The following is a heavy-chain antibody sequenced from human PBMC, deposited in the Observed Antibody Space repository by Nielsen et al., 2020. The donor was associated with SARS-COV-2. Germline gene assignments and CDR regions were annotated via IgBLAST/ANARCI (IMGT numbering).Heavy chain of an antibody. CDR3: ARGGDEGLAL. Sequence: PETLSLTCTVSGDSASSASYYWGWLRQPPGKRLEWIGHIYDSGNTNYNPSLKSRVTISVDTSRNQFSLKLTSVTAADTAVYYCARGGDEGLALWGQGTLVTVSS. J-gene: IGHJ4*02. V-gene: IGHV4-61*01. CDR1: GDSASSASYY. D-gene: IGHD2-21*02. CDR2: IYDSGNT.